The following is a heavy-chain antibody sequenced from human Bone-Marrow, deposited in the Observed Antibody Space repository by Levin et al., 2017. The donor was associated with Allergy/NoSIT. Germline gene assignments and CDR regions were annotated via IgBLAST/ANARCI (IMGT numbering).Heavy chain of an antibody. Sequence: AASVKVSCKASGYTFSGHYMHWVRQAPAKGLEWMAWINPDTGDTNYAQKFQGRVTMTSDTSISTAYMDLSRLTSDDTAVYYCARGSYDSSDFEYFQHWGQGTLVTVSS. D-gene: IGHD3-22*01. CDR2: INPDTGDT. J-gene: IGHJ1*01. CDR1: GYTFSGHY. V-gene: IGHV1-2*02. CDR3: ARGSYDSSDFEYFQH.